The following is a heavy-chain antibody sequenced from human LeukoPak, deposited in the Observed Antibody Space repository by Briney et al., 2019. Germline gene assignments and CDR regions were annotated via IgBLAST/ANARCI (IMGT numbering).Heavy chain of an antibody. V-gene: IGHV4-59*12. CDR1: GGSISSYY. D-gene: IGHD6-19*01. CDR2: IYYSGST. Sequence: SETLSLTCTVSGGSISSYYWSWIRQPPGKGLEWIGYIYYSGSTNYNPSLKSRVTISVDTSKNQFSLKLSSVTAADTAVYYCARGLGIAVAGTRAFDYWGQGTLVTVSS. CDR3: ARGLGIAVAGTRAFDY. J-gene: IGHJ4*02.